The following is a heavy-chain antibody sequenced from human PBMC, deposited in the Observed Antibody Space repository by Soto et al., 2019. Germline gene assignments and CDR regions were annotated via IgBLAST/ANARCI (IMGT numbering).Heavy chain of an antibody. J-gene: IGHJ5*02. CDR1: CGNIRGYY. CDR2: INHSGST. V-gene: IGHV4-34*01. D-gene: IGHD6-19*01. CDR3: ARGRRRAVAGRGFDP. Sequence: SETQPHPNAVECGNIRGYYWRWISQQKGKGLEWIGEINHSGSTNYNPSLKSRVTISVDTSKNQLSLKLSSVTAADTAVYYCARGRRRAVAGRGFDPWGQGTLVTVSS.